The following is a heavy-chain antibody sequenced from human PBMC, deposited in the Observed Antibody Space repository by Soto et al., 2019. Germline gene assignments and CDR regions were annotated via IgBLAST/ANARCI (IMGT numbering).Heavy chain of an antibody. D-gene: IGHD2-15*01. Sequence: QVQLVQSGAEVKKPGASVKVSCKASGYTFTSYYMHWVRQAPGQGLEWMGIISPSSGSTTYAQKFQGRVRMTRDTSTSTVYMELSSLRSEDTAVHYCARVYCSGGGCYGIDYWGQGTLVTVSS. CDR2: ISPSSGST. J-gene: IGHJ4*02. CDR1: GYTFTSYY. V-gene: IGHV1-46*01. CDR3: ARVYCSGGGCYGIDY.